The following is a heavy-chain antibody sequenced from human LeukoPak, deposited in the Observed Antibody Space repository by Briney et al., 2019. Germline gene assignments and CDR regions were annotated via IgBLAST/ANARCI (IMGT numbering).Heavy chain of an antibody. CDR2: IDQDGIEK. CDR1: EFTFSSYW. V-gene: IGHV3-7*01. J-gene: IGHJ6*02. CDR3: ARGDDSSGYYYEAYYYGMNV. Sequence: GGSLRLSCAASEFTFSSYWMGWVRQGPGKGLEWVANIDQDGIEKNYVDSVKGRFIITRDNAKKSLYLEMDSLRVEDTAVYYCARGDDSSGYYYEAYYYGMNVWGQGTTVTVSS. D-gene: IGHD3-22*01.